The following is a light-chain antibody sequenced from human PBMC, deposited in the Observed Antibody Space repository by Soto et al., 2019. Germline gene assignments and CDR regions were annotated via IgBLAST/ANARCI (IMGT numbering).Light chain of an antibody. CDR2: DND. Sequence: QSVLTQPPSVSAAPGQKVTVSCSGSRSNIGKNYVSWYQHLPGTAPKLLIYDNDKRPSGIPDRFSASKSGTSATLDITGLQTGDEADYYCEAWDSNLSGGVFGGGTKLTVL. CDR1: RSNIGKNY. CDR3: EAWDSNLSGGV. J-gene: IGLJ3*02. V-gene: IGLV1-51*01.